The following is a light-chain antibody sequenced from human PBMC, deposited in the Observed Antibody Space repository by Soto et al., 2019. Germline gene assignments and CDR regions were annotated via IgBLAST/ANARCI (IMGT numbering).Light chain of an antibody. CDR3: QQYNSYST. Sequence: DIPMTQSPSTLSASVGDRVNITCRASQSISSWLAWYHQKPGKAPKLLIYDASSLESGVPSRFSGSGSGTEFTLTISSLQPDDFATYYCQQYNSYSTFGQGTKLEIK. CDR2: DAS. V-gene: IGKV1-5*01. CDR1: QSISSW. J-gene: IGKJ2*01.